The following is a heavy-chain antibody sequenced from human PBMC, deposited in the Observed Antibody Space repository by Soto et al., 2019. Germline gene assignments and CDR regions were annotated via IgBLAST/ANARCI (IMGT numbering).Heavy chain of an antibody. D-gene: IGHD5-18*01. Sequence: DSVKGRFTISRDNSKNTLYLQMNSLRAEDTAVYDCAKDGYTYGSADFWGQGTLVTVSS. J-gene: IGHJ4*02. CDR3: AKDGYTYGSADF. V-gene: IGHV3-30*02.